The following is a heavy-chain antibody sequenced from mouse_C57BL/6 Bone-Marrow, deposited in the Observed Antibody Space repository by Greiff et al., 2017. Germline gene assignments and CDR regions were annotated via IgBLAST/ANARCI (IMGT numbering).Heavy chain of an antibody. Sequence: EVMLVESGGGLVKPGGSLKLSCAASGFTFSSYAMSWVRQTPEKRLEWVATISDGGSYTYYPDNVKGRFTISRDDAKNNLYLQMSHLKSEDTAMYYCARLPYFDYWGQGTTLTVSS. CDR2: ISDGGSYT. J-gene: IGHJ2*01. CDR3: ARLPYFDY. V-gene: IGHV5-4*03. CDR1: GFTFSSYA.